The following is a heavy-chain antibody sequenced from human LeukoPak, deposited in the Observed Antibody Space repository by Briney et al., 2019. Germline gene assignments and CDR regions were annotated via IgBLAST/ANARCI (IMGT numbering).Heavy chain of an antibody. D-gene: IGHD5-18*01. CDR2: INPNSGGT. CDR3: ARDGYSYGPGYYYYFDY. CDR1: GYTFTGYY. Sequence: ASVKVSCKASGYTFTGYYMHWVRQAPGQGLEWMGWINPNSGGTNYAQKFQGRVTMTRDTSISTAYMELSRLRSDDTAVYYCARDGYSYGPGYYYYFDYWGQGTLVTVSS. V-gene: IGHV1-2*02. J-gene: IGHJ4*02.